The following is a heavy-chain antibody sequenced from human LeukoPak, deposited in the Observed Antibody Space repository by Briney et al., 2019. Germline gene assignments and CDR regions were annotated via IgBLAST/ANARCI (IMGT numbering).Heavy chain of an antibody. D-gene: IGHD3-10*01. J-gene: IGHJ4*02. CDR1: GYSISSGYY. CDR2: IYHSGST. V-gene: IGHV4-38-2*02. CDR3: ATTLHYYGSGSYSPH. Sequence: SETLSLTCTVSGYSISSGYYWGWIRQPPGEGLEWIGSIYHSGSTYYNPSLKSRVTISVDTSKNQFSLKLSSVTAADTAVYYCATTLHYYGSGSYSPHWGQGTLVTVSS.